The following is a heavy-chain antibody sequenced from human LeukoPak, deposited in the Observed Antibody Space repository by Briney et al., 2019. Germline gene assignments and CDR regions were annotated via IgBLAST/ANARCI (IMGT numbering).Heavy chain of an antibody. Sequence: PGGSLRLSCAASGFTVSSSFMSWVRQAPGKGLEWIGRIYTSGSTNYNPSLKSRLTMSVDTSKNQFSRKLSSVTAADTAVYYCARDLSNRGRDYYYYMDVWGKGTTVTVSS. CDR3: ARDLSNRGRDYYYYMDV. V-gene: IGHV4-4*07. CDR1: GFTVSSSF. J-gene: IGHJ6*03. D-gene: IGHD7-27*01. CDR2: IYTSGST.